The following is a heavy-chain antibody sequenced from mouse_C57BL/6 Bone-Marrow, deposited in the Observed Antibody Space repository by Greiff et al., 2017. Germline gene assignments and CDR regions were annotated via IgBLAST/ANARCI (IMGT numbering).Heavy chain of an antibody. D-gene: IGHD2-4*01. CDR2: MHPNGGSP. CDR1: GYTFTNYW. V-gene: IGHV1-64*01. J-gene: IGHJ4*01. Sequence: QVQLQQPGAELVKPGASVKLSCKASGYTFTNYWMHWVKQRPGQGLEWIGMMHPNGGSPDYNEKFKSEATLSVDKSSRTAYMELSSLTSEDSAVYYCAGSYDDDDYTMDYWGQGTSVTVSS. CDR3: AGSYDDDDYTMDY.